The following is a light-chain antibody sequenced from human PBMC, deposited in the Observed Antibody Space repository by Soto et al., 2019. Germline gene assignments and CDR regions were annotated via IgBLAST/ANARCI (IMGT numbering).Light chain of an antibody. CDR2: EDK. J-gene: IGLJ3*02. CDR3: QAWDSITAV. CDR1: KLGHKY. Sequence: SYELTQPPSVSVSPGQTASITCSGDKLGHKYAYWYQQRPGQSPVVVIYEDKRRPSGIPERFSGSNSGNTASLTISGTQPVDEADYYCQAWDSITAVFGGGTKLTVL. V-gene: IGLV3-1*01.